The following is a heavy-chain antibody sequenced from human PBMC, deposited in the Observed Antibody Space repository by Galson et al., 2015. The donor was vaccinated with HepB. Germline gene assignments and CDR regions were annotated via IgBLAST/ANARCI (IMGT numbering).Heavy chain of an antibody. Sequence: SVKVSCKASGYSFSNYGLSWIRQAPGPGLEWMGWFSGYDGSTNYAQRFQGRVTMTAVASTGTAYLELRNLRSDDTAVYYCARDSRLELRLNNYFSYGMDVWGQGSAVIVSS. D-gene: IGHD1-1*01. CDR2: FSGYDGST. CDR1: GYSFSNYG. V-gene: IGHV1-18*01. CDR3: ARDSRLELRLNNYFSYGMDV. J-gene: IGHJ6*02.